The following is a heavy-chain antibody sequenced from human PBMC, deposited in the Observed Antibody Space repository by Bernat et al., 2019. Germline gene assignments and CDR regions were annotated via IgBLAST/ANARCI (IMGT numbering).Heavy chain of an antibody. V-gene: IGHV4-39*01. CDR3: ARLVGVTADY. D-gene: IGHD2-21*02. Sequence: QVQLQESGPGLVKPSQTLSLTCTVPGCSISSSSYYWGWIGQPPGKGLEWIGSIYYSGSTYYNPTLKTRVTISVDTSKTQFPLKLSSVTATDTAVYYCARLVGVTADYWGQGTLVTVSS. J-gene: IGHJ4*02. CDR1: GCSISSSSYY. CDR2: IYYSGST.